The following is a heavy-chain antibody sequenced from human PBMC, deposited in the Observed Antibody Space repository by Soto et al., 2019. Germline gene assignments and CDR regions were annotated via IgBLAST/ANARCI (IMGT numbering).Heavy chain of an antibody. V-gene: IGHV5-51*01. CDR1: GYSFTSYW. Sequence: GESLKISCKGSGYSFTSYWIGWVRQMPGKGLEWMGIIYPGDSDTRYSTSLQSQVTISADKSISTAYLQWSSLKASDTAMYYCARAPDSSGSYFDYWGQGTLVTVSS. J-gene: IGHJ4*02. CDR3: ARAPDSSGSYFDY. D-gene: IGHD3-22*01. CDR2: IYPGDSDT.